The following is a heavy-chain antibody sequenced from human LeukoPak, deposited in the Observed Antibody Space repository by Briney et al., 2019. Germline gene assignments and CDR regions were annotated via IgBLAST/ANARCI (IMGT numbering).Heavy chain of an antibody. D-gene: IGHD1-26*01. J-gene: IGHJ4*02. CDR1: GGSINSGNYN. Sequence: SETLSLTCTVSGGSINSGNYNWNWLRQPAGKGLEWIGRIYTNGGIIYNPSLKSRVSISMNTSQNQFSLDFHSLTAADTAMYYCAREGAGYYWGQGTLVTVSS. CDR3: AREGAGYY. V-gene: IGHV4-61*02. CDR2: IYTNGGI.